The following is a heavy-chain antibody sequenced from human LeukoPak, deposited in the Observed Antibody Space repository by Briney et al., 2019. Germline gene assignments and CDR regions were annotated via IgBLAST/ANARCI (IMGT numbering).Heavy chain of an antibody. V-gene: IGHV4-4*07. CDR3: ARGRTEDSGWFLDY. J-gene: IGHJ4*02. CDR1: GGSISSYY. Sequence: SETLSLTCTVSGGSISSYYWSWLRQPAGKGLEWIGRIYISGSTNYNPSLKSRVTMSVDTSKNQFSLKLSSVTAADTAVYYCARGRTEDSGWFLDYWGQGTLVTVSS. D-gene: IGHD6-19*01. CDR2: IYISGST.